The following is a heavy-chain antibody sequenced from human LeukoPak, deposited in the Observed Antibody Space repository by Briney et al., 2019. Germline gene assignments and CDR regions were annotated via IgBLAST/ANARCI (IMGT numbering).Heavy chain of an antibody. CDR3: ARDVRTYYYDSSGYGY. D-gene: IGHD3-22*01. Sequence: ASVKVSCKASGYTFTGYDMHWVRQAPGQGLEWMGWINPNSGGTNYAQKFQGRVTMTRDTSISTAYMELSRLRSDDTAVYYCARDVRTYYYDSSGYGYWGQGTLVTVSS. V-gene: IGHV1-2*02. CDR1: GYTFTGYD. CDR2: INPNSGGT. J-gene: IGHJ4*02.